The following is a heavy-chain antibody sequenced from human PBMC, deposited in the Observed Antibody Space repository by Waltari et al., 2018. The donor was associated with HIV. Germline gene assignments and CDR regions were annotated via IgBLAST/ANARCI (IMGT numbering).Heavy chain of an antibody. D-gene: IGHD3-10*01. V-gene: IGHV3-7*01. Sequence: EVRLVESGGGWVQPGGSLTLTCETSGFTFSFSCLCWFRKAPGKGLEWVANINQAGTERHYVDSVRGRFTISRDNGKRSSFLQMNSLTVEDTAVYYCATTHGSGDYDNDFDYWGQGTLV. CDR3: ATTHGSGDYDNDFDY. CDR1: GFTFSFSC. J-gene: IGHJ4*02. CDR2: INQAGTER.